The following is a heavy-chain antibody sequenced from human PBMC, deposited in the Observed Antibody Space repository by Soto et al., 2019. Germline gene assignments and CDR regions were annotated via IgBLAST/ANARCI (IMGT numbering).Heavy chain of an antibody. V-gene: IGHV4-61*01. CDR2: IYYSGST. J-gene: IGHJ6*02. Sequence: ASETLSLTCTVSGGSVSSGSYYWSWIRQPPGKGLEWIGYIYYSGSTNYNPSLKSRVTISVDTSKNQFSLKLSSVTAADTAVYYCAREMATIRDNYYYGMDVWGQGTTVTVS. D-gene: IGHD5-12*01. CDR3: AREMATIRDNYYYGMDV. CDR1: GGSVSSGSYY.